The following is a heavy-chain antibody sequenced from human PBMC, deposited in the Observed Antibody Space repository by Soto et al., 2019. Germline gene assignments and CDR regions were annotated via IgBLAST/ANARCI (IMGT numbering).Heavy chain of an antibody. D-gene: IGHD1-1*01. CDR2: IIPIFGPA. J-gene: IGHJ6*02. V-gene: IGHV1-69*13. CDR3: ATGSFTSTGGRIGYHYNAMDV. Sequence: SVKVSCKSSGSTFSSHSINWVRQAPGQGLEWMGGIIPIFGPANFAKKFQGRVTITADESTTTAYMELSSLTSEDTAVYYCATGSFTSTGGRIGYHYNAMDVWGQGTTVTVSS. CDR1: GSTFSSHS.